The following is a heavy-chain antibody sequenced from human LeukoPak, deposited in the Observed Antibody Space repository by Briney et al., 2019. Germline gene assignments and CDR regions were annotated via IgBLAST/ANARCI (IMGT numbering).Heavy chain of an antibody. D-gene: IGHD3-10*01. CDR3: ARRGPITMVRGVNARFDP. Sequence: SETLSLTCTVSGGSISTSNYYWGWIRQPPGKGLEWIGEINHSGSTNYNPSLKSRVTISVDTSKNQFSLKLSSVTAADTAVYYCARRGPITMVRGVNARFDPWGQGTLVTVSS. J-gene: IGHJ5*02. CDR2: INHSGST. V-gene: IGHV4-39*07. CDR1: GGSISTSNYY.